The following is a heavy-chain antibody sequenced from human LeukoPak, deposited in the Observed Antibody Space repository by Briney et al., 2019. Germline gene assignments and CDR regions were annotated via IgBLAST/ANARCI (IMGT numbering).Heavy chain of an antibody. J-gene: IGHJ4*02. CDR2: IYGSGST. V-gene: IGHV4-59*08. CDR3: ARNVGWYSHDS. D-gene: IGHD6-19*01. CDR1: GDSLSSHY. Sequence: WETLSLTCTVSGDSLSSHYWSWIRQPPGKGLDWIGYIYGSGSTHYDPSLRSRGTISEDTSKNQFSLKLTSVTAADTAVYYCARNVGWYSHDSWGQGTLVTVSS.